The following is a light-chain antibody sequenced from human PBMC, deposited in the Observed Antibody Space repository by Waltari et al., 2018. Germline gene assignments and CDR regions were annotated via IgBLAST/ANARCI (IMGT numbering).Light chain of an antibody. Sequence: EIVLTQSPVTLSLSPVEGATLSCRASQRSDNYLAWYQQKPGQAPRLLIYDASKWASGIPARFSGSGSGTDFTLTISSLGPEDSALYVCHQSYDWPRGTFGQGTKVEIK. CDR3: HQSYDWPRGT. J-gene: IGKJ1*01. CDR2: DAS. CDR1: QRSDNY. V-gene: IGKV3-11*01.